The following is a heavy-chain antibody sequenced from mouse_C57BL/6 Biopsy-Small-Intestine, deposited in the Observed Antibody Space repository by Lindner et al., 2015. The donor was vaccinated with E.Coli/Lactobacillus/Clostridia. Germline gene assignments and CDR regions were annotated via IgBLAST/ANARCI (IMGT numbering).Heavy chain of an antibody. J-gene: IGHJ4*01. CDR2: STLPLITG. CDR3: AREIGGRYDH. CDR1: GYTFNDYV. D-gene: IGHD2-14*01. Sequence: SVKVSCKASGYTFNDYVIHWLRQAPDKALSGWDGSTLPLITGITHITRKLPGRITITTDTSASTAYMDLSSLTSEDTALYFCAREIGGRYDHWGQGTLVTVSS. V-gene: IGHV1-79*01.